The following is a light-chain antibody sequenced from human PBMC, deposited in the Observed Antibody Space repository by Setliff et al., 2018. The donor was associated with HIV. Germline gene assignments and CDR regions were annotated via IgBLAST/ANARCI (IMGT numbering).Light chain of an antibody. Sequence: LTQPASVSGSPGQSITISCTGTRSDVGGYNSVSWYRQHPGKVPKVLIYEVSNRPSGVSNRFSGSKSGNTASLTISGLQADDEADYYCSSYTTTSTTVFGTGTKVTVL. J-gene: IGLJ1*01. CDR3: SSYTTTSTTV. CDR2: EVS. CDR1: RSDVGGYNS. V-gene: IGLV2-14*03.